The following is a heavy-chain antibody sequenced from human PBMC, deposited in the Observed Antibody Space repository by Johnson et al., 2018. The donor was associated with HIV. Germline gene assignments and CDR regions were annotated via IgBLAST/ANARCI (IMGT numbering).Heavy chain of an antibody. CDR1: GFTFDTYA. Sequence: VQLVESGGGLVQPGGSLRLSCAASGFTFDTYAMHWVRQVPGKGLEWVSRISWNGVSVAYADSVKGRFTISRDNSKNTVYLQMNSLRDEDTSVYYCTIWRWGWAGQEALDIWGPGTMVTVSS. CDR2: ISWNGVSV. V-gene: IGHV3-9*01. CDR3: TIWRWGWAGQEALDI. J-gene: IGHJ3*02. D-gene: IGHD5-24*01.